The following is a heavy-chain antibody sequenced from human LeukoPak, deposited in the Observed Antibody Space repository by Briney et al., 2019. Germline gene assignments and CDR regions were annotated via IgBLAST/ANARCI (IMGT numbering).Heavy chain of an antibody. CDR3: AKWGDYDVLTGYYVSDY. CDR2: ITGGGRST. CDR1: GFTFSNYA. D-gene: IGHD3-9*01. Sequence: GGSLRLSCGASGFTFSNYAMSWVRQAPGKGLEWVSAITGGGRSTYYADSVKGRFTISRDNSKNTLYLQMNSLRTEDTAVYYCAKWGDYDVLTGYYVSDYWGQETLVTVSS. J-gene: IGHJ4*02. V-gene: IGHV3-23*01.